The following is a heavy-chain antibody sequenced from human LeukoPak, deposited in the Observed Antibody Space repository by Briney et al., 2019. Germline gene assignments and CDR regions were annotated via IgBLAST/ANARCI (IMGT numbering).Heavy chain of an antibody. Sequence: SETLSLTCTVSGGSISSYYWGWIRQPPGKGLEWIGSIYYSGSTYYNPSLKSRVTISVDTSKNQFSLKLSSVTAADTAVYYCARPDYYDSSGVDYWGQGTLVTVSS. V-gene: IGHV4-39*01. CDR1: GGSISSYY. J-gene: IGHJ4*02. CDR2: IYYSGST. D-gene: IGHD3-22*01. CDR3: ARPDYYDSSGVDY.